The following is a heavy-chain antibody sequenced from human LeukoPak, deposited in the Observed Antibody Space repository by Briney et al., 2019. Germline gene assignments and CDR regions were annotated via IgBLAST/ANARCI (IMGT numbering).Heavy chain of an antibody. Sequence: SETLSLTCTVSGGSISSYYWSWIRQPPGKGLEWIGYIHYSGSTNYNPSLKSRVTISVDTSKNQFSLKLSSVTAADTAVYYCARGRRIVVVVAATHHGWFDPWGQGTLVTVSS. J-gene: IGHJ5*02. D-gene: IGHD2-15*01. V-gene: IGHV4-59*12. CDR3: ARGRRIVVVVAATHHGWFDP. CDR1: GGSISSYY. CDR2: IHYSGST.